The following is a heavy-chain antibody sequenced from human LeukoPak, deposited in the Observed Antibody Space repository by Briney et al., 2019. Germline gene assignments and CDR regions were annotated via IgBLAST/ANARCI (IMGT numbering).Heavy chain of an antibody. Sequence: GRSLRLSCAASGFTFDDYAMHWVRQAPGKGLEWVSGISWNSGSIGYADSVKGRFTISRDNAKNSLYLQMNNLRAEDTALYYCAKAFRSTSCFDHWGQGTLVTVSS. J-gene: IGHJ5*02. V-gene: IGHV3-9*01. CDR3: AKAFRSTSCFDH. D-gene: IGHD2-2*01. CDR2: ISWNSGSI. CDR1: GFTFDDYA.